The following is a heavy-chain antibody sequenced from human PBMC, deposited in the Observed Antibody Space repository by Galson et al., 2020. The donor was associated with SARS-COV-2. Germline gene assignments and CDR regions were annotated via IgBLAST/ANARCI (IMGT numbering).Heavy chain of an antibody. Sequence: GESLKLPCAASGFTFKSHPMHWVRQAPGKGLEWVAQIFYDGSDKYYVDSVKGRFTISRDDSEITVYLQMNNLRADESAVYFWARAGQASSGSAFDYWGQGTLVTGSS. CDR2: IFYDGSDK. D-gene: IGHD6-19*01. CDR3: ARAGQASSGSAFDY. J-gene: IGHJ4*02. V-gene: IGHV3-33*01. CDR1: GFTFKSHP.